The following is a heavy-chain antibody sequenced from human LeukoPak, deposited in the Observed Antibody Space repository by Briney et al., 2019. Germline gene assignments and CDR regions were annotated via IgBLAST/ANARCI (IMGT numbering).Heavy chain of an antibody. CDR2: ISYDGSNK. J-gene: IGHJ4*02. Sequence: GRSLRLSCAASGFTFSSYGMHWVRQAPGKGLEWVAVISYDGSNKNYADSVKGRFTISRDNSKNTLYLQMNSLRAEDTAVYYCAKDTHLDYWGQGTLVTVSS. V-gene: IGHV3-30*18. CDR3: AKDTHLDY. CDR1: GFTFSSYG.